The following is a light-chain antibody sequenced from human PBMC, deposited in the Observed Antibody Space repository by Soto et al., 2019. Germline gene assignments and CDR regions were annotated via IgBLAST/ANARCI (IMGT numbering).Light chain of an antibody. J-gene: IGLJ1*01. Sequence: QSVLTQPASVSGSPGQSIAISCTGTSSDVGGYNFVSWYQQHPGKAPKLMIHEVSNRPSGVSDRFSGSKSGNTASLTISGLQANDEADYYGSSHTSYNSRVFGTGTKFTVL. CDR3: SSHTSYNSRV. CDR2: EVS. CDR1: SSDVGGYNF. V-gene: IGLV2-14*01.